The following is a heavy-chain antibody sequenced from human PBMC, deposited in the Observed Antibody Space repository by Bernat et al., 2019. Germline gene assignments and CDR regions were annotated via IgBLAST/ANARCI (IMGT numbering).Heavy chain of an antibody. CDR1: GFTFSSYG. D-gene: IGHD3-3*01. CDR2: ISYDGSNK. J-gene: IGHJ3*02. CDR3: AKQYYDSNDAFDI. V-gene: IGHV3-30*18. Sequence: QVQLVESGGGVVQPGRSLRLSCAASGFTFSSYGMHWVRQAPGKGLEWVAVISYDGSNKYYADSVKGRFTISRDNSKNTLYLQMNSLRAEDTAVYYCAKQYYDSNDAFDIWGQGKMVTVSS.